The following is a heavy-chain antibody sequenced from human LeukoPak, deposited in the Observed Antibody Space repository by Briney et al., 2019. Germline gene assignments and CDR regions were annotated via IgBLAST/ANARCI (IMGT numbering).Heavy chain of an antibody. D-gene: IGHD3-10*02. V-gene: IGHV3-48*03. Sequence: PGGSLRLSCEASGFTFSSHMMHWVRQAPGKGLEWVSYISSSGSTIYYADSVKGRFTISRDNAKNSLYLQMNSLRAEDTAVYYCAELGITMIGGVWGKGTTVTISS. CDR2: ISSSGSTI. CDR3: AELGITMIGGV. J-gene: IGHJ6*04. CDR1: GFTFSSHM.